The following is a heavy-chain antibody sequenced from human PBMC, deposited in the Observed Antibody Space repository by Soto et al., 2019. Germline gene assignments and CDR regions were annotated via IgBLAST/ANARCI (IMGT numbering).Heavy chain of an antibody. CDR3: ARDLWGYCGTDCYPLDV. CDR2: MYNTGST. D-gene: IGHD2-21*02. Sequence: SETLRLTCSVAGGSISGGRYRWSRLRQQPGKGLEWIGYMYNTGSTVYNPSFKRRVTISVDTSKNQFSLKLNSVTAADTAVYYCARDLWGYCGTDCYPLDVWGQGTTVTVSS. J-gene: IGHJ6*02. V-gene: IGHV4-61*01. CDR1: GGSISGGRYR.